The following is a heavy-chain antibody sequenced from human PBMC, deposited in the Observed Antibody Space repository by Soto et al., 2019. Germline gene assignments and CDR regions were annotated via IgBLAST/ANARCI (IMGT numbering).Heavy chain of an antibody. Sequence: PGGSLRLSCAASGFTFSLYSMIWVRQAPGKGLEWVASITSSSSYIYYEGSLKGRFTISRDNAKSSLFLQLDSLRAEDTAVYFCVRARSTDSRPDYWGQGTQVTVSS. J-gene: IGHJ4*02. CDR1: GFTFSLYS. V-gene: IGHV3-21*01. D-gene: IGHD3-22*01. CDR2: ITSSSSYI. CDR3: VRARSTDSRPDY.